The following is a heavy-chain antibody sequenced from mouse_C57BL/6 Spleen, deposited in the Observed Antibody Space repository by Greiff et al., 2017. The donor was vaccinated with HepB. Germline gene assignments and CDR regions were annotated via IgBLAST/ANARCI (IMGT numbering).Heavy chain of an antibody. Sequence: VQLQESGAELVKPGASVKISCKASGYAFSSYWMNWVKQRPGKGLEWIGQIYPGDGDTNYNGKFKGKATLTADKSSSTAYMQLSSLTSEDSAVYFCARGDYGSSDAMDYWGQGTSVTVSS. CDR1: GYAFSSYW. CDR2: IYPGDGDT. J-gene: IGHJ4*01. CDR3: ARGDYGSSDAMDY. V-gene: IGHV1-80*01. D-gene: IGHD1-1*01.